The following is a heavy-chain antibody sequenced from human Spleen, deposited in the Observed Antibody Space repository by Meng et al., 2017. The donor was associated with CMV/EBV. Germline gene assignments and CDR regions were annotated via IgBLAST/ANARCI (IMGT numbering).Heavy chain of an antibody. CDR1: GGSISSYY. D-gene: IGHD6-13*01. Sequence: GSLRLSCTVSGGSISSYYWSWIRQPPGKGLEWIGYIYYSGSTNYNPSLKSRVTISVDTSKNQFSLKLSSVTAADTAVYYCARVRVRAGYSSSWYVDYFDYWGQGTLVTVSS. CDR2: IYYSGST. CDR3: ARVRVRAGYSSSWYVDYFDY. J-gene: IGHJ4*02. V-gene: IGHV4-59*01.